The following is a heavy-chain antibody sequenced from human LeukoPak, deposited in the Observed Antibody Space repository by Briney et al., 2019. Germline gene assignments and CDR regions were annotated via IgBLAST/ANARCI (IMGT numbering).Heavy chain of an antibody. J-gene: IGHJ3*02. Sequence: SQTLSLTCAISGDSVSSNSAAWNWIRQSPSRGLEWLGRTYYRSKWYNDYAVSVKSRITINPDTSKNQFSLQLNSVTPEDTAMYYCAGGVDFWSGYIEAFDIGAKGQWSPSLQ. CDR1: GDSVSSNSAA. CDR3: AGGVDFWSGYIEAFDI. D-gene: IGHD3-3*01. V-gene: IGHV6-1*01. CDR2: TYYRSKWYN.